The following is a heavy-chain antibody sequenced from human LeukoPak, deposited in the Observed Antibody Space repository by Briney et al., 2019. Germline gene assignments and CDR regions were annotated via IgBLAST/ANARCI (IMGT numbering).Heavy chain of an antibody. D-gene: IGHD3-9*01. J-gene: IGHJ4*02. Sequence: SETLSLTCAVYGGSFSGYYWSWIRQPPGKGLEWIGEINHSGSTNYNPSLKSRVTISVATSKNQFHLKLRSVTAADTAVYYCPRVSGILTGYYYSAYWGQGTLVTVSS. V-gene: IGHV4-34*01. CDR1: GGSFSGYY. CDR3: PRVSGILTGYYYSAY. CDR2: INHSGST.